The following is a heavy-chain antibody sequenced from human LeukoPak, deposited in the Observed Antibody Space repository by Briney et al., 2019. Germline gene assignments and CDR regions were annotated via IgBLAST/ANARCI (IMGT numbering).Heavy chain of an antibody. D-gene: IGHD6-13*01. CDR3: ARDMAAAPYNWFDP. CDR2: IYTSGST. V-gene: IGHV4-4*07. Sequence: SETLSLTCTVSGGSISSYYWSWIRQPAGKGLEWIGLIYTSGSTNYNPSLEGRVTMSVDTSKNQFSLKLRSVTAADTAVYYCARDMAAAPYNWFDPWGQGTLVTVSS. J-gene: IGHJ5*02. CDR1: GGSISSYY.